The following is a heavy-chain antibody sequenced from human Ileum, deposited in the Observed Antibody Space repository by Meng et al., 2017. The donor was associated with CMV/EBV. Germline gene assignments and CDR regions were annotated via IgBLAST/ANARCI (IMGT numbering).Heavy chain of an antibody. J-gene: IGHJ4*02. CDR2: VSVRGDT. Sequence: GESLKISCAASGFDFSNFVMRWVRQAPGKGLEWVSTVSVRGDTYYADSVKGRFTVSRDNSKNTFYLQMNSLRAEDTALYYCAKGGGLFFEHWGQGTQVTVSS. CDR3: AKGGGLFFEH. D-gene: IGHD6-25*01. V-gene: IGHV3-23*01. CDR1: GFDFSNFV.